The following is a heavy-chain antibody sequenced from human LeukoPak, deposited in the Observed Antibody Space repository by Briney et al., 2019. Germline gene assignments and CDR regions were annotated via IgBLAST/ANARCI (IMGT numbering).Heavy chain of an antibody. CDR3: ARGVTTYHLDY. CDR2: INHSGST. D-gene: IGHD4-17*01. Sequence: PSETLSLTCAVYGGSFSGYYWSWIRQPPGKGLEWIGEINHSGSTNYNPSLKSRVTISVDTSKNQFSLKLSSVTAADTAVYYCARGVTTYHLDYWGQGTLVTVSS. CDR1: GGSFSGYY. J-gene: IGHJ4*02. V-gene: IGHV4-34*01.